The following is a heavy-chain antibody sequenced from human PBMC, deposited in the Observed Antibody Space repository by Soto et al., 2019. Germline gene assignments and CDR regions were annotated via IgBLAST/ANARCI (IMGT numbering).Heavy chain of an antibody. CDR3: ARREIQGPLDY. CDR1: GYSISSNNW. J-gene: IGHJ4*02. D-gene: IGHD1-26*01. V-gene: IGHV4-28*01. Sequence: PSETLSLTCAVSGYSISSNNWWGWIRQPPGKGLEWIGYIYYSGTTYYNPSLKSRVTMSVDTSKNQFSLKLTSVTAVDTAVYYCARREIQGPLDYWGQGTLVTVSS. CDR2: IYYSGTT.